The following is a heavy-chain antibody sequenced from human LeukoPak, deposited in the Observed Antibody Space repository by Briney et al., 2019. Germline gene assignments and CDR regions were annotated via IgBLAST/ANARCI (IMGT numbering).Heavy chain of an antibody. D-gene: IGHD3-22*01. CDR1: GYTFTSYG. Sequence: ASVKVSCKASGYTFTSYGISWVRQAPGQGLEWMGWISAYNGNTNYAQKLQGRATMTTDTSTSTAYMELRSLRSDDTAVYYCARDKYYYDSSGYWSYYYYYMDVWGKGTTVTISS. V-gene: IGHV1-18*01. J-gene: IGHJ6*03. CDR2: ISAYNGNT. CDR3: ARDKYYYDSSGYWSYYYYYMDV.